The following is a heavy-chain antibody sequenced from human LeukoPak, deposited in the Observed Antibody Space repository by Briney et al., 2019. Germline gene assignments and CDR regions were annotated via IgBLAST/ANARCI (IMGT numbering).Heavy chain of an antibody. V-gene: IGHV3-33*01. CDR1: GFTFSSYG. Sequence: GRSLRLSCAASGFTFSSYGMHWVRQAPGKGLEWVAVIWYDGSNKYYADSVKGRFTISRDSSKNTLYLQMNSLRAEDTAVYYCARGVYDSSGYYIGYYFDYWGQGTLVTVSS. CDR3: ARGVYDSSGYYIGYYFDY. J-gene: IGHJ4*02. D-gene: IGHD3-22*01. CDR2: IWYDGSNK.